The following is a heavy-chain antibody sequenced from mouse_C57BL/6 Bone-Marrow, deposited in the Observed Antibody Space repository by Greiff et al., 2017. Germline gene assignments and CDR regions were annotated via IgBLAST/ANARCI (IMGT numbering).Heavy chain of an antibody. D-gene: IGHD1-1*01. V-gene: IGHV14-4*01. CDR3: TTLRGEYYGQYY. J-gene: IGHJ2*01. CDR1: GFNIKDDY. Sequence: VQLQQSGAELVRPGASVKLSCTASGFNIKDDYMHWVKQRPEQGLEWIGWIDPENGDTEYASKFQGKATITADTSSNTAYLQLSSLTSEDTAVYYCTTLRGEYYGQYYWGQGTTLTVSS. CDR2: IDPENGDT.